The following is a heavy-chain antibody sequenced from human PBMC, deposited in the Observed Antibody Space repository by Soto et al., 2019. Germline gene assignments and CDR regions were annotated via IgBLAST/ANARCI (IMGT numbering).Heavy chain of an antibody. Sequence: QVQLVESGGGVVQPGRSLRLSCAASGFTFSNYGILWVRQAPGKGLEWMSVIWYDGSNKNYADSVKGRFTISRDNSKNTVYLQMNSLRAEDTAVYYCARVGGYSAYDLRDWGQGTLVTVSS. V-gene: IGHV3-33*01. CDR1: GFTFSNYG. CDR2: IWYDGSNK. J-gene: IGHJ4*02. CDR3: ARVGGYSAYDLRD. D-gene: IGHD5-12*01.